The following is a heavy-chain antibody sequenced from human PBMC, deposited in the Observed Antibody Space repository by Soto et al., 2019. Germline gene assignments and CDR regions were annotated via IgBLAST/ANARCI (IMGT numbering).Heavy chain of an antibody. CDR3: ARGQYYYDSSGYYLGY. CDR1: GYTFTSDG. V-gene: IGHV1-18*01. CDR2: ISAYNGNT. Sequence: ASVKVSCKASGYTFTSDGISWVRQAPGQGLEWMGWISAYNGNTNYAQKLQGRVTMTTDTSTSTAYMELRSLRSDDTAVYYCARGQYYYDSSGYYLGYWGQGTLVTVSS. J-gene: IGHJ4*02. D-gene: IGHD3-22*01.